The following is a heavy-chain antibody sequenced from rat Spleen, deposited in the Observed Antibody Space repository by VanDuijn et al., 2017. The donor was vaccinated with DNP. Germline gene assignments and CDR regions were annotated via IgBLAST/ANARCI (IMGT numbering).Heavy chain of an antibody. Sequence: EVELVESGGGLVQPGRSLRLSCAASGFNFNDYWMGWVRQAPGKGLEWIGILNRDSSTIAFSPSLENRFSISRDNARNTLYLQMNKLGSEYTAIYYCTRGAGYVLDYWGHGVMVTVSS. CDR3: TRGAGYVLDY. V-gene: IGHV4-2*01. CDR1: GFNFNDYW. CDR2: LNRDSSTI. D-gene: IGHD1-4*01. J-gene: IGHJ2*01.